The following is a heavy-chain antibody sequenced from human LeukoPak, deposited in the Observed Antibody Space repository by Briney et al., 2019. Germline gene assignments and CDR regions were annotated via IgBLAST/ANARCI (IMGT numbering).Heavy chain of an antibody. CDR3: ARCTDYYVSGSYYKTFDY. Sequence: SETLSLTCTVSGDSISSSSYYWVWIRQPPGKGLEWIGSIPYSGSTYYNPSIKSRVTISVDTYKNQFSLKLSSVPAADTAVYYCARCTDYYVSGSYYKTFDYWGQGTLVTVSS. D-gene: IGHD3-10*01. CDR2: IPYSGST. J-gene: IGHJ4*02. V-gene: IGHV4-39*07. CDR1: GDSISSSSYY.